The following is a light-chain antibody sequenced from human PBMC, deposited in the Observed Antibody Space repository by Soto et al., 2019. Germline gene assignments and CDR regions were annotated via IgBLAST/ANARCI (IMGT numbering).Light chain of an antibody. CDR1: SSDVGGYDY. Sequence: QSVLTQPRSVSASPGQSVAISCTGTSSDVGGYDYVSWYQQHPGKAPKLMIYDVHKRPSGVPDRFSGSKSGNTASLTISGLQAEDYADYYCCSCAGVPSVSGTWPKV. V-gene: IGLV2-11*01. J-gene: IGLJ1*01. CDR2: DVH. CDR3: CSCAGVPSV.